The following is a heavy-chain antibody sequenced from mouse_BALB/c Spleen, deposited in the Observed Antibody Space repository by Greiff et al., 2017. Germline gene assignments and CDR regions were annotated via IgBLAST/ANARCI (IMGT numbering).Heavy chain of an antibody. V-gene: IGHV5-6-5*01. Sequence: EVKVVESGGGLVKPGGSLKLSCAASGFTFSSYAMSWVRQTPEKRLEWVASISSGGSTYYPDSVKGRFTISRDNARNILYLQMSSLRSEDTAMYYCARTGFDYWGQGTTLTVSS. J-gene: IGHJ2*01. CDR2: ISSGGST. CDR1: GFTFSSYA. CDR3: ARTGFDY.